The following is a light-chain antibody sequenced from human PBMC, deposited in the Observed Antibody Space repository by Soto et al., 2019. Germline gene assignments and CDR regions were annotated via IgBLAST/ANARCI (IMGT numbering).Light chain of an antibody. CDR1: SSNIGAGYD. Sequence: VLTQPPSVSGAPGQRVTISCTGSSSNIGAGYDVHWYQQLPGTAPKLLIYANGNRPSGVPDRFSGSKSGTSASLAITGLQAEDEADYYCQSYDRSLSGYVLGTGTKVTVL. V-gene: IGLV1-40*01. J-gene: IGLJ1*01. CDR2: ANG. CDR3: QSYDRSLSGYV.